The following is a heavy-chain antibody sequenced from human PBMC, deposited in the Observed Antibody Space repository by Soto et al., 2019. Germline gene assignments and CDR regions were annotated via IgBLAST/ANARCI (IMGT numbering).Heavy chain of an antibody. J-gene: IGHJ6*02. Sequence: ASVKVSGEASGYTFTSYGISWVLQAPGQGLDWMGWVSAYNGNTKYAQDLQGRVTMTTDTSTSTAYMELRSLRSDDTAVYYCARFSGGSYNTYYYYYGMDVWGQGTTVTVSS. CDR2: VSAYNGNT. CDR3: ARFSGGSYNTYYYYYGMDV. CDR1: GYTFTSYG. D-gene: IGHD2-15*01. V-gene: IGHV1-18*04.